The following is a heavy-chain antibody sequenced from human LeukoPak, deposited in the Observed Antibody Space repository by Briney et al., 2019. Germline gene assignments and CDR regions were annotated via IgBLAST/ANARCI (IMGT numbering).Heavy chain of an antibody. D-gene: IGHD4-11*01. CDR3: ARWVATGGWFDP. V-gene: IGHV3-23*01. Sequence: GGSLRLSCAASGFTFSSYAMSWVRQAPGKGLEWVSAISGSGGSTYYADSVKGRFTISRDNAKNTLYLQMNSLRAEDTAVYYCARWVATGGWFDPWGQGTRVTVSS. CDR1: GFTFSSYA. J-gene: IGHJ5*02. CDR2: ISGSGGST.